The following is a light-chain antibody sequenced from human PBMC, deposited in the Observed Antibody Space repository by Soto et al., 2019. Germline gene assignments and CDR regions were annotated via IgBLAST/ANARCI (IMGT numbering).Light chain of an antibody. CDR2: GAS. Sequence: EIVMTQSPATLSVSPGERATLSCRASQSVSSNLAWYQQKPGQAPRLLIHGASTRATGIPARFSGSGSGTDFTLTISSLEPEDFAVYYCQQRSNWPPKVTFGQGTRLEIK. CDR1: QSVSSN. CDR3: QQRSNWPPKVT. J-gene: IGKJ5*01. V-gene: IGKV3-15*01.